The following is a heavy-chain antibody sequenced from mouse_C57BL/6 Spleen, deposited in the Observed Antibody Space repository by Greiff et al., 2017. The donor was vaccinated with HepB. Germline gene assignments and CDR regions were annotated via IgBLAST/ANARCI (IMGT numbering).Heavy chain of an antibody. V-gene: IGHV5-4*03. CDR3: ARAEGIYYGNYGGFYFDY. J-gene: IGHJ2*01. CDR1: GFTFSSYG. Sequence: DVKLVESGGDLVKPGGSLKLSCAASGFTFSSYGMSWVRQTPDKRLEWVATISSGGSYTYYPDNVKGRFTISRDNAKNNLYLQMSHLKSEDTAMYYCARAEGIYYGNYGGFYFDYWGQGTTLTVSS. CDR2: ISSGGSYT. D-gene: IGHD2-1*01.